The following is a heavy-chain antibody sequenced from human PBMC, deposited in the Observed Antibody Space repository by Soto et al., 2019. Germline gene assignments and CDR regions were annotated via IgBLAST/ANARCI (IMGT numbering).Heavy chain of an antibody. Sequence: VQSGGELKKPGASVKVSCNTSGYTFNTYFITWVRQAPGQGLEWMGWISPHNGNTNYAEKFQGRVTMTTDTITKTAYMELRNLRFDDTAVYYCARDTSNSFDYWGQGTLVTVSS. CDR2: ISPHNGNT. V-gene: IGHV1-18*01. D-gene: IGHD2-2*01. J-gene: IGHJ4*02. CDR3: ARDTSNSFDY. CDR1: GYTFNTYF.